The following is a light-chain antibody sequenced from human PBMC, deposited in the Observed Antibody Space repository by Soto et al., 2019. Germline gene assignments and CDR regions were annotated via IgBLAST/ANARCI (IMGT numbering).Light chain of an antibody. J-gene: IGLJ3*02. Sequence: QSALTQPASVSGSPGQSITISCTGTTSDIGGYNYVSWHQQHPGKAPKLMIHEVRYRPSGVSNRFSGSKSGNTASLTISGLQAEDEADYYCSSYASSGTLVFGGATKLTVL. CDR2: EVR. CDR1: TSDIGGYNY. CDR3: SSYASSGTLV. V-gene: IGLV2-14*01.